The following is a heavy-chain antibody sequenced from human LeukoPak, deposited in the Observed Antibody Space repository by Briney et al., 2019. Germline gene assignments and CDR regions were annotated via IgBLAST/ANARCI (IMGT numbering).Heavy chain of an antibody. V-gene: IGHV3-21*01. CDR1: GFTFSSYG. CDR3: ASGGHFYYDSSGYYSDY. CDR2: ISSSSSYI. Sequence: GGSLRLSCAASGFTFSSYGMNWVRQAPGKGLEWVSSISSSSSYIYYADSVKGRFTISRDNAKNSLYLQMNSLRAEDTAVYYCASGGHFYYDSSGYYSDYWGQGTLVTVSS. D-gene: IGHD3-22*01. J-gene: IGHJ4*02.